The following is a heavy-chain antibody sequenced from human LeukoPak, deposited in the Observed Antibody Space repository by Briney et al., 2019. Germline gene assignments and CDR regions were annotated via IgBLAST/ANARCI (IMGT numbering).Heavy chain of an antibody. J-gene: IGHJ4*02. Sequence: GASVKVSCKASGYTFTSYGISWVRQAPGQGLEWMGWISAYNGNTNYAQKLQGRVTMTTDTSTSTAYMELRSLRSDDTAVYYCARPSWYYYDSSGYCQIDYYFDYWGQGTLVTVSS. D-gene: IGHD3-22*01. CDR3: ARPSWYYYDSSGYCQIDYYFDY. CDR1: GYTFTSYG. V-gene: IGHV1-18*01. CDR2: ISAYNGNT.